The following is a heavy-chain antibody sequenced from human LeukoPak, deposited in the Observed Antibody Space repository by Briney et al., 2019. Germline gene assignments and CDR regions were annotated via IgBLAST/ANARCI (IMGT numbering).Heavy chain of an antibody. V-gene: IGHV4-61*05. D-gene: IGHD4-17*01. CDR1: GGSISSSSYY. J-gene: IGHJ6*02. CDR2: IYYSGST. CDR3: ARSDDYGDLHGMDV. Sequence: SETLSLTCTVSGGSISSSSYYWSWIRQPPGKGLEWIGYIYYSGSTNYSPSLKSRVTISVDTSKNQFSLKLSSVTAADTAGYYCARSDDYGDLHGMDVWGQGTTVTVSS.